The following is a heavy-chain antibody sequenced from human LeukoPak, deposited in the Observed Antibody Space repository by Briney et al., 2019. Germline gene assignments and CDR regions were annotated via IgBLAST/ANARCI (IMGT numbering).Heavy chain of an antibody. Sequence: PSETLSLTCTVSVDSISGGDYFCNWIRQPPGKGLEWIGYIYYSGSTSYNPSLKSRVTISVDTSNNQFSLKLTSVTAADTAVYYCARGSAYDWFDYWGQGTLVTVSS. J-gene: IGHJ4*02. V-gene: IGHV4-30-4*01. CDR1: VDSISGGDYF. CDR3: ARGSAYDWFDY. D-gene: IGHD5-12*01. CDR2: IYYSGST.